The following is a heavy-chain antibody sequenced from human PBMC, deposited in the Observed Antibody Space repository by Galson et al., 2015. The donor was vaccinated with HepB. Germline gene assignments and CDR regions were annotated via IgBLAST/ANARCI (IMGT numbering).Heavy chain of an antibody. J-gene: IGHJ5*02. Sequence: SLRLSCAASGFIFSRHGIHWVRQAPGKGLECVAMIWHDGSNQLYADSVKGRFTISRDNSKNTLYLQMNSLRAEDTAVYYCVRESLMAMVTLDLWGRGTLVTVSS. CDR2: IWHDGSNQ. CDR1: GFIFSRHG. D-gene: IGHD5-18*01. V-gene: IGHV3-33*01. CDR3: VRESLMAMVTLDL.